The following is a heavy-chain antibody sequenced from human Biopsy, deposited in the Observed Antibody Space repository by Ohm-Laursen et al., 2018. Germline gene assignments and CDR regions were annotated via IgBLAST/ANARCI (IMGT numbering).Heavy chain of an antibody. V-gene: IGHV3-33*08. J-gene: IGHJ4*02. CDR3: ARAYEKNSCDL. Sequence: LRLSRAATASSFTEYGMQWVGQARGRGLVGVAVIWYDGTQKYYVDSVKGRFTISRDNSKNTVYLQMDSLRVEDTAVYYCARAYEKNSCDLWGQGTLVTVSS. CDR2: IWYDGTQK. D-gene: IGHD3-22*01. CDR1: ASSFTEYG.